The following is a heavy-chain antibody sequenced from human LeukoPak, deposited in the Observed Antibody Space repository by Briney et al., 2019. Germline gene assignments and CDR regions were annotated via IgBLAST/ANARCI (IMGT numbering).Heavy chain of an antibody. V-gene: IGHV1-2*04. CDR1: GCTFTGHY. J-gene: IGHJ4*02. D-gene: IGHD6-13*01. CDR3: AREYSSSWFDY. CDR2: INPNSGGT. Sequence: ASVKVSCKASGCTFTGHYMHWVRQAPGQGLEWMGWINPNSGGTNYAQKFQGWLTMTRDTSISTMYMELSRLRSDDTAVYYCAREYSSSWFDYWGQGTLVTVSS.